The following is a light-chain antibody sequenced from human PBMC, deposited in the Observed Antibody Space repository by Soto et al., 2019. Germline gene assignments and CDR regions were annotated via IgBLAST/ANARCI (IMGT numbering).Light chain of an antibody. CDR1: QGISSW. CDR2: AAS. CDR3: QRLARFPLS. J-gene: IGKJ5*01. V-gene: IGKV1-12*01. Sequence: DIQMTQYPSSVSASVGDRVTITCRASQGISSWLAWYQVKPGRAPKLLIDAASSLQTGVPLRFSGSGSGTEFILTIRRLQPEDDATYYSQRLARFPLSFGQGTPLAIK.